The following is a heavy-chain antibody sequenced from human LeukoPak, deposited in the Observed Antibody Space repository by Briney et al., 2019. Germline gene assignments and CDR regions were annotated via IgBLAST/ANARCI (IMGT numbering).Heavy chain of an antibody. Sequence: GGSLRLSCAASGFTFSSYGMHWVRQAPGKGLEWVAFIRYDGSNKYYADSVKGRFTISRDNSKNTLYLQMNSLRAEDTAVYYCAKDLAVLLWFGIGNYWGQGTLVTGSS. CDR3: AKDLAVLLWFGIGNY. CDR1: GFTFSSYG. J-gene: IGHJ4*02. CDR2: IRYDGSNK. D-gene: IGHD3-10*01. V-gene: IGHV3-30*02.